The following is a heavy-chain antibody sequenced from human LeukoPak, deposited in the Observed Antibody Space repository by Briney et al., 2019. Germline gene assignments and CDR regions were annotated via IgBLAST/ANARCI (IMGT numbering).Heavy chain of an antibody. V-gene: IGHV3-7*01. D-gene: IGHD1-26*01. CDR3: ASPYSGSYYYEEEADWYFDL. Sequence: GGSLRLSCAASGFTFSSYWMSWVRQAPGKGLEWVANIKQDGSEKYYVDSVKGRFTISRDNAKNSLYLQMNSLRAEDTAVYYCASPYSGSYYYEEEADWYFDLWGRGTLVTVSS. CDR2: IKQDGSEK. CDR1: GFTFSSYW. J-gene: IGHJ2*01.